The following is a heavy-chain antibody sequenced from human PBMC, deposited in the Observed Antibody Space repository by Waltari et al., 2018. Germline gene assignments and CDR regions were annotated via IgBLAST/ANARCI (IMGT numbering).Heavy chain of an antibody. Sequence: QVQLVQSGAEVKQPGASVKVSSKAPGYTFTGYYMHWVRQAHGQGRDWMGRINPNSGGTNYPQNFQARVTMTRDTSISTAYMELSRLRSDDTAVYYCARGGSNWNPGLGDYFDYWGQGTLVTVSS. CDR1: GYTFTGYY. J-gene: IGHJ4*02. D-gene: IGHD1-20*01. V-gene: IGHV1-2*06. CDR2: INPNSGGT. CDR3: ARGGSNWNPGLGDYFDY.